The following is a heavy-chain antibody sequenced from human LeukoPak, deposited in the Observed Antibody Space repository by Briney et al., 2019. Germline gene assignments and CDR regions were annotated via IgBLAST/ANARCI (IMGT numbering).Heavy chain of an antibody. J-gene: IGHJ3*02. CDR1: GYTFTSYD. D-gene: IGHD1-26*01. Sequence: GASVKVSCKASGYTFTSYDINWVRQAPGQGLEWMGGIIPIFGTANYAQKFQGRVTITADESTSTAYMELSSLRSEDTAVYYCARDWQVGATPTGDAFDIWGQGTMVTVSS. CDR3: ARDWQVGATPTGDAFDI. CDR2: IIPIFGTA. V-gene: IGHV1-69*13.